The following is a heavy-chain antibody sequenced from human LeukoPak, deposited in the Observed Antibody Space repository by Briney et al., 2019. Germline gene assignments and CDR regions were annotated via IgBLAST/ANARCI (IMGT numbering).Heavy chain of an antibody. J-gene: IGHJ6*02. CDR1: GFTFSSYW. V-gene: IGHV3-7*01. CDR3: VRLLVVATIQTDYYGMDV. CDR2: IKQDGSEN. Sequence: PGGSLRLSCAASGFTFSSYWMSWVRQAPGKGLEWVANIKQDGSENYYVDSVKGRFTISRDNAKNSLYLQMNSLRAEDTAVYYCVRLLVVATIQTDYYGMDVWGQGTTVTVSS. D-gene: IGHD5-12*01.